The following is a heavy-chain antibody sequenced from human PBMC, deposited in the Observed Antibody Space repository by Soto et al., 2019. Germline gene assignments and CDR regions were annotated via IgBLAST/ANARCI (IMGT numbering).Heavy chain of an antibody. CDR1: GDSIRSGTHF. J-gene: IGHJ4*02. CDR3: ASHSATSSRAINY. D-gene: IGHD6-6*01. Sequence: QLQLQESGPGLVKPSETLSLTCTVSGDSIRSGTHFWGWVRQSPGKGLEWLATIYYSGSTYYNPSLKSRVTISVDTSKNQFSLKLTSVTATDTAVYFCASHSATSSRAINYWGQGTLVTVSS. V-gene: IGHV4-39*01. CDR2: IYYSGST.